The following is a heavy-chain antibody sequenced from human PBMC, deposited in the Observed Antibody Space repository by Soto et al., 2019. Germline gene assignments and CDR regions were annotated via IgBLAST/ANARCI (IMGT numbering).Heavy chain of an antibody. D-gene: IGHD3-10*01. V-gene: IGHV1-8*01. J-gene: IGHJ4*02. CDR1: GDTFTTYD. Sequence: GASVKVSCKPSGDTFTTYDINWVRQATGHGLEWMGWINPNSGNIGYAQRFQGRVTMTRDTAIRTAYMEVSSLRSDDTAVYYCARGRASGSYYLLDYWGQGTLVTVSS. CDR3: ARGRASGSYYLLDY. CDR2: INPNSGNI.